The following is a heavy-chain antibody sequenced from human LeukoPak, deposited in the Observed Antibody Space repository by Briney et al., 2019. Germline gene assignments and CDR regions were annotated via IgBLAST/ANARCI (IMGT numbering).Heavy chain of an antibody. D-gene: IGHD3-10*01. V-gene: IGHV1-69*13. CDR1: GGTFISYA. J-gene: IGHJ5*02. CDR3: ARDGWYGSGSYSFNWFDP. CDR2: IIPIFGTA. Sequence: SVKVSCKASGGTFISYAISWVRQAPGQGLEWMGGIIPIFGTANYAQKFQGRVTITADESTSTAYMELSSLRSEGTAVYYCARDGWYGSGSYSFNWFDPWGQGTLVTVSS.